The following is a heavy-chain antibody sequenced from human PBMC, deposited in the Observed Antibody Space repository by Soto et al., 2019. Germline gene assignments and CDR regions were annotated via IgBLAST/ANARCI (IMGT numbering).Heavy chain of an antibody. D-gene: IGHD6-6*01. CDR2: ISSSSSYI. CDR3: ARKVTYSSSSVDFDY. V-gene: IGHV3-21*01. J-gene: IGHJ4*02. Sequence: EVQLGESGGGLVKPGGSLRLSCAASGFTFSSYSMNWVRQAPGKGLEWVASISSSSSYIYYADSVKGRFTISRDNAKNSLYLQMSSLRAEDTAVYYCARKVTYSSSSVDFDYWGQGTLVTVSS. CDR1: GFTFSSYS.